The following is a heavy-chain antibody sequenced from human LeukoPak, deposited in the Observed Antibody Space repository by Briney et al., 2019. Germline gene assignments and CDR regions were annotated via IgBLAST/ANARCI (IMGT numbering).Heavy chain of an antibody. V-gene: IGHV3-7*01. CDR2: IKQDGSEK. D-gene: IGHD4-17*01. J-gene: IGHJ4*02. CDR1: GFTFSSYW. CDR3: ARDAYGDYLDY. Sequence: GGSLRLSCAASGFTFSSYWMRWVRQAPGKGLEWVANIKQDGSEKYYVDSVKGRFTISRDNAKNSLYLQMNSLRAEDTAVYYCARDAYGDYLDYWGQGTLVTVSS.